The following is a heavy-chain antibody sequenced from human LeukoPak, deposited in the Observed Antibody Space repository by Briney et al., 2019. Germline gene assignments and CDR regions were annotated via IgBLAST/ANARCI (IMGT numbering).Heavy chain of an antibody. CDR2: IRFDGSNK. V-gene: IGHV3-30*02. Sequence: GGSLRLSCAASGFTFSSYGMHWVRQAPGKGLEWVAFIRFDGSNKYYADSVKGRFTISRDNAKNSLYLQMNSLKAEDTAVYYCARVLHKRNYDSSTYYGYWGQGSLVTVSS. CDR3: ARVLHKRNYDSSTYYGY. CDR1: GFTFSSYG. J-gene: IGHJ4*02. D-gene: IGHD3-22*01.